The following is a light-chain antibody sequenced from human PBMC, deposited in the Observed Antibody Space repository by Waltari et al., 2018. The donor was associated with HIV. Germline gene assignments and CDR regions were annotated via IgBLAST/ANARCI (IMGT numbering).Light chain of an antibody. CDR3: AAWDDSLNAWV. J-gene: IGLJ3*02. CDR2: SNN. Sequence: QSVLPQPPSASGTPGQRVTIPCSGSSSNTGSNTVNWYQQLPGTAPKLLIYSNNQRPSGVPDRFSGSKSGTSASLAISGLQSEDEADYYCAAWDDSLNAWVFGGGTKLTVL. CDR1: SSNTGSNT. V-gene: IGLV1-44*01.